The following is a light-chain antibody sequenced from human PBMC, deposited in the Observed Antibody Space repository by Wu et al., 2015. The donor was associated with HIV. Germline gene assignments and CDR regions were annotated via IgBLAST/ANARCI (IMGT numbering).Light chain of an antibody. J-gene: IGKJ1*01. V-gene: IGKV3-11*01. CDR1: QSVSGS. Sequence: EIVLTQSPATLSLSPGERATLSCRASQSVSGSLAWYQQKRGQAPRLLIYDASNRATGVPARFSGSGSGTDFTLTINSLEPEDFAVYYCQQRRNWPRTTFGQGTRVEIK. CDR2: DAS. CDR3: QQRRNWPRTT.